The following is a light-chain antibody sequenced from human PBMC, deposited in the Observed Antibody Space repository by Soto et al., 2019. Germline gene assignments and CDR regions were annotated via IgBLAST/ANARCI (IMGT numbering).Light chain of an antibody. Sequence: ETVMTQSPATLSVSLGERATLSCRASQSVNSNLAWYQQKPGQAPRLLIYGASIRATGVPARFSGSGSGTDFTLTISSLQPEALAVYFCQQYKNWPPVTFGGGTKVDIK. J-gene: IGKJ4*01. V-gene: IGKV3-15*01. CDR2: GAS. CDR3: QQYKNWPPVT. CDR1: QSVNSN.